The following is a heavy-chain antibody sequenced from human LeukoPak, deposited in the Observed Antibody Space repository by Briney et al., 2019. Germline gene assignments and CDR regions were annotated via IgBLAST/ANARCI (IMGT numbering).Heavy chain of an antibody. CDR3: AGAYYYGSGSSRYMDV. CDR2: IYYSGST. Sequence: SETLSLTCTVSGGSISSYYWSWIRQPPGKGLEWMGYIYYSGSTNYNPSLKSRVTISVDTSKNQFSLKLSSVTAADTAVYYCAGAYYYGSGSSRYMDVWGKGTTVTISS. CDR1: GGSISSYY. D-gene: IGHD3-10*01. J-gene: IGHJ6*03. V-gene: IGHV4-59*01.